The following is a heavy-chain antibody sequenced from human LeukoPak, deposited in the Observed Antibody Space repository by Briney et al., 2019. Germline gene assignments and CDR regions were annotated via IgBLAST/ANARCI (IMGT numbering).Heavy chain of an antibody. D-gene: IGHD3-3*01. J-gene: IGHJ4*02. Sequence: PSETLSLTCAVYGGSFSGYYWSWIRQPPGEGLEWIGEINHSGSTNYNPSLKSRVTISVDTSENQFSLKLSSVTAADTAVYYCARDRFWNLGATFDYWGQGTLVTVSS. V-gene: IGHV4-34*01. CDR1: GGSFSGYY. CDR3: ARDRFWNLGATFDY. CDR2: INHSGST.